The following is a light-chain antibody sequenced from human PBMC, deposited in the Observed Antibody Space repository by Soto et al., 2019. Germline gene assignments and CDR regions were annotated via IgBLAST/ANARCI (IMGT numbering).Light chain of an antibody. J-gene: IGLJ3*02. CDR2: EVS. V-gene: IGLV2-14*01. CDR3: SSYTSSSTWV. CDR1: SSDIGGYNY. Sequence: QSALTQPASVSGSPGQSITISCTGTSSDIGGYNYVSWCQQHSGKAPKLMIYEVSNRPSGVSNRFSGSKSGNTASLTISGLQAEDEADYYCSSYTSSSTWVFGGGTKLTVL.